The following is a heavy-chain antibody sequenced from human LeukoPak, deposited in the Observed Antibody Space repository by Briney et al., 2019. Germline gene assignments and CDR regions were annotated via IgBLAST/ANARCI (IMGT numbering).Heavy chain of an antibody. CDR3: ARVYGYYDSSGYYPSDAFDI. CDR2: INPNSGGT. V-gene: IGHV1-2*02. CDR1: GYTFTGYY. D-gene: IGHD3-22*01. Sequence: ASVKVSCKASGYTFTGYYMHWVRQAPGQGLEWMGWINPNSGGTNYAQKFQGRVTMTRDTSISTAYMELSGLRSDDTAVYYCARVYGYYDSSGYYPSDAFDIWGQGTMVTVSS. J-gene: IGHJ3*02.